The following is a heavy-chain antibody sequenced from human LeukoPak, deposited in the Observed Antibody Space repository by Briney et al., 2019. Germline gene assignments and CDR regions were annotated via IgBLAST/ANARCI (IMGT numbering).Heavy chain of an antibody. Sequence: ASVKVTCKASGYTFTSYGISWVRQAPGQGLEWMGWISAYNGNTNYAQKLQGRVTMTTDTSTSTAYMELRSLRSDDTAVYYCAREYCSSTSCYYYYMDVWGKGTTVTVSS. J-gene: IGHJ6*03. CDR2: ISAYNGNT. D-gene: IGHD2-2*01. CDR3: AREYCSSTSCYYYYMDV. V-gene: IGHV1-18*01. CDR1: GYTFTSYG.